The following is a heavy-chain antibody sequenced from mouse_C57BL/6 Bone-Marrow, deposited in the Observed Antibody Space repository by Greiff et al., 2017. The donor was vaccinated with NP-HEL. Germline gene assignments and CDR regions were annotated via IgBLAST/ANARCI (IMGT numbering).Heavy chain of an antibody. J-gene: IGHJ1*03. V-gene: IGHV1-82*01. D-gene: IGHD1-1*01. CDR3: ARAGFYYYGSYWYFDV. Sequence: VQLQQSGPELVKPGASVKISCKASGYAFSSSWMNWVKQRPGKGLEWIGRIYPGDGDTNYNGKFKGKATLTADKSSSTAYMQLSSLTSEDSAVYFCARAGFYYYGSYWYFDVWGTGTTVTVSS. CDR1: GYAFSSSW. CDR2: IYPGDGDT.